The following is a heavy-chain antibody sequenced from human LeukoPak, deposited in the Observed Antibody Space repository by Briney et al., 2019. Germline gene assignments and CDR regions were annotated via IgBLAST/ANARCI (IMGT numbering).Heavy chain of an antibody. CDR2: ISSISGHI. V-gene: IGHV3-21*06. CDR1: GFTFSNYA. CDR3: ARLFRAGGDY. J-gene: IGHJ4*02. D-gene: IGHD2-21*01. Sequence: GRSLRLSCAASGFTFSNYAMHCVRQAPGRGLEWVSSISSISGHIYYADSVKGRFTISRDNAKNSLYLQMNSLRDEDTAVYYCARLFRAGGDYWGQGTLVTVSS.